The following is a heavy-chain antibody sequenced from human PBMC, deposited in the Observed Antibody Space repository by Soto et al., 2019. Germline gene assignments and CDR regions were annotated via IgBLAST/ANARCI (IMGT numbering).Heavy chain of an antibody. CDR1: GGSFSGYY. CDR2: INHSGST. V-gene: IGHV4-34*01. CDR3: ARVLWFGELYHYYYYGMDV. D-gene: IGHD3-10*01. J-gene: IGHJ6*02. Sequence: SETLSLTCAVYGGSFSGYYWSWIRQPPGKGLEWIGGINHSGSTNYNPSLKSRVTISVDTSKNQFSLKLSSVTAADTAVYYCARVLWFGELYHYYYYGMDVWGQGTTVTVSS.